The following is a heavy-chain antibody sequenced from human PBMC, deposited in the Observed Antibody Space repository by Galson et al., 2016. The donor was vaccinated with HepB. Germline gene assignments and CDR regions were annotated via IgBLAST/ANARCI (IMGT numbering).Heavy chain of an antibody. Sequence: SLRLSCAASGFTFDTYGIHWVRRAPGKGLEWVAVIWYDGSDKYYADSVKGRFTVSRDTSKNMVYLQMNSLRVEDTAIYYCAKVVQEHGSGYYHGMDVWGLGTTVTVSS. CDR1: GFTFDTYG. CDR3: AKVVQEHGSGYYHGMDV. J-gene: IGHJ6*02. V-gene: IGHV3-33*06. CDR2: IWYDGSDK. D-gene: IGHD3-10*01.